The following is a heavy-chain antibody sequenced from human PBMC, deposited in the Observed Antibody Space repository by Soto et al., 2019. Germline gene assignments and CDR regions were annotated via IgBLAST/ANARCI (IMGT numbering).Heavy chain of an antibody. Sequence: QVQLMESGGGVVQPGRSLSLSCAASGLTFSSKAMHWVRQAPGKGLEWLAVISYDGSNKYYVDSVKGRFTISRDNSKNARYLQMNNRRSEDTAVYYCARDRVVSGIGEFDFWGQGSLVTVFS. J-gene: IGHJ4*02. CDR2: ISYDGSNK. CDR3: ARDRVVSGIGEFDF. V-gene: IGHV3-30-3*01. CDR1: GLTFSSKA. D-gene: IGHD6-19*01.